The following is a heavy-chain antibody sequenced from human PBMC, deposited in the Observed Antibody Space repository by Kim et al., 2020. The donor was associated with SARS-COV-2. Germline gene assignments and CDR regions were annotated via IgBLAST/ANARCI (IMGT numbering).Heavy chain of an antibody. CDR3: VSGGRRSANCLYDP. CDR1: GFTFSNYA. J-gene: IGHJ5*02. V-gene: IGHV3-23*01. CDR2: ISGSGGTT. Sequence: GGSLRLSCVASGFTFSNYAMSWVRQAPGKGLEWVSGISGSGGTTFYADSVKGRFTISRHNSKHTLYLQMNSLRAEDTVVYHCVSGGRRSANCLYDPWGQG. D-gene: IGHD2-2*01.